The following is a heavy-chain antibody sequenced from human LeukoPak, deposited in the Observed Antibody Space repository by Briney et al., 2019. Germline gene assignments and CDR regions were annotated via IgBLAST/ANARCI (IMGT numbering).Heavy chain of an antibody. V-gene: IGHV4-59*13. D-gene: IGHD3-22*01. CDR1: GGSISSYY. CDR2: IYYSGST. CDR3: ARDKDYFDSGGAFDI. Sequence: SETLSLTCTVSGGSISSYYWSWIRQPPGKGLEWIGYIYYSGSTNYNPSLKSRVTMSVDTSKTQFSLKLSSVTAADTAVYYCARDKDYFDSGGAFDIWGQGTMVTVSS. J-gene: IGHJ3*02.